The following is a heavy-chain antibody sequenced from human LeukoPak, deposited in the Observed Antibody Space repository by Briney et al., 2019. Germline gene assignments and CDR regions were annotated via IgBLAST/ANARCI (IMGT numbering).Heavy chain of an antibody. D-gene: IGHD5-24*01. Sequence: PGGSLRLSCAASGFTVSDYHMTWVRQAPGKGLEWVSVMYSGGSTYYADSVKGRVAISRDNSQNTVFLQMNSVRVEDTAVYYCAKDETRDGYNLGATDYWGQGTLVTVSS. CDR3: AKDETRDGYNLGATDY. CDR1: GFTVSDYH. V-gene: IGHV3-66*01. CDR2: MYSGGST. J-gene: IGHJ4*02.